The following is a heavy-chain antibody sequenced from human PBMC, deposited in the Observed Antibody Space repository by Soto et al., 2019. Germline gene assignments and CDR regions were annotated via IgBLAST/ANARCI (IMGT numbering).Heavy chain of an antibody. CDR2: ISGKNGKT. D-gene: IGHD2-15*01. J-gene: IGHJ6*02. CDR3: ERVSSSIVVLRDYGMDV. CDR1: GYTFISHC. Sequence: ASVNVSFKASGYTFISHCISWVRQAPGQWLEWMGWISGKNGKTNYAQKLQGRVTLTTDTSTSTAYMELRSLRSDDTDVYYCERVSSSIVVLRDYGMDVWGQGTTVTVSS. V-gene: IGHV1-18*04.